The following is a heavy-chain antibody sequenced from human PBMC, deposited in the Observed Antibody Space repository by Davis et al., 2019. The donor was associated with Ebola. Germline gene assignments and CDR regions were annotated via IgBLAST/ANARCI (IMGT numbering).Heavy chain of an antibody. Sequence: GESLKISCAASGFTFSSYAMSWVRQAPGKGLEWVSAISGSGGSTYYADSVKGRFTISRDNAKNSLYLQMNSLRAEDTAVYYCARGGAVAGTFDYWGQGTLVTVSS. CDR2: ISGSGGST. CDR1: GFTFSSYA. V-gene: IGHV3-23*01. D-gene: IGHD6-19*01. J-gene: IGHJ4*02. CDR3: ARGGAVAGTFDY.